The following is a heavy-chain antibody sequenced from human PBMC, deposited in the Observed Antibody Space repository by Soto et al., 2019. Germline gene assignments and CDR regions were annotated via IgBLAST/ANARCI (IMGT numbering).Heavy chain of an antibody. D-gene: IGHD6-6*01. J-gene: IGHJ5*02. CDR2: IYWDDDK. Sequence: SGPTLVNPTQTLTLTGTFSGFSLSTSGGVVGCIRQPPGKALEWLALIYWDDDKRYSPSLKIRLTITKDTYKNQVVLTMTNMDPVDRATYYCTQRPWERALIASRKYNWFDPWSQETLVTDS. CDR3: TQRPWERALIASRKYNWFDP. V-gene: IGHV2-5*02. CDR1: GFSLSTSGGV.